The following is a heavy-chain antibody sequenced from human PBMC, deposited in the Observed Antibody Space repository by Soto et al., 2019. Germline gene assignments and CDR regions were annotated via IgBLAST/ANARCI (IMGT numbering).Heavy chain of an antibody. D-gene: IGHD2-15*01. Sequence: PGGSLRLSCAASGFTFNSYGMHWVRQAPGQGLVWVAHIQNDGSRTTYADSVKGRFTISRDNAKNTMYLQMNSLGAEDTAVYYCARGNLGGFDLWGQGTTVTVSS. V-gene: IGHV3-74*01. CDR1: GFTFNSYG. CDR3: ARGNLGGFDL. J-gene: IGHJ6*02. CDR2: IQNDGSRT.